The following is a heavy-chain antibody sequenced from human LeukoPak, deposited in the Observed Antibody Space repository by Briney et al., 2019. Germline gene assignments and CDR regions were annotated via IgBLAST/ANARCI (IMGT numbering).Heavy chain of an antibody. J-gene: IGHJ1*01. V-gene: IGHV3-30-3*01. CDR2: ISYDGNNE. CDR3: ARGGVQRLTTAHGY. D-gene: IGHD6-13*01. Sequence: GGSLKLSCAASGFTFSSYSMHWVRQAPGKRLEWVAVISYDGNNEHYADSVKGRFTISRDNPWNTLYLRMNSLRPEDTAVYYCARGGVQRLTTAHGYWGQGTLVTVSS. CDR1: GFTFSSYS.